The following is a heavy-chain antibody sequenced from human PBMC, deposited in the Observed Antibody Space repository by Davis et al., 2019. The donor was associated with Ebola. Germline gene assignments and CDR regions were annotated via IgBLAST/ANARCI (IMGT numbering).Heavy chain of an antibody. J-gene: IGHJ4*02. V-gene: IGHV3-23*01. D-gene: IGHD4-11*01. CDR1: GFTFSCYA. CDR2: ISGSGGST. CDR3: AKSYSNYVWYFDY. Sequence: GESLKISCAASGFTFSCYAMSWVRQAPGKGLEWVSAISGSGGSTYYADSVKGRFTISRDNSKNTLYLQMNSLRAEDTAVYYCAKSYSNYVWYFDYWGQGTLVTVSS.